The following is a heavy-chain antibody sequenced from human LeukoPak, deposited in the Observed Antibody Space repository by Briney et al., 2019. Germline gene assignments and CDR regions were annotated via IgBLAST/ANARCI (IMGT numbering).Heavy chain of an antibody. CDR1: GYTFTSYY. Sequence: ASVKVSCKSSGYTFTSYYMHWVRQAPGQGLEWMGIINPSGGSTSYAQKFQGRVTMTSDTSTSTVYMELSSLGSEDTAVYYCARSVAGLDYWGQGTLVTVSS. CDR3: ARSVAGLDY. CDR2: INPSGGST. D-gene: IGHD6-19*01. J-gene: IGHJ4*02. V-gene: IGHV1-46*01.